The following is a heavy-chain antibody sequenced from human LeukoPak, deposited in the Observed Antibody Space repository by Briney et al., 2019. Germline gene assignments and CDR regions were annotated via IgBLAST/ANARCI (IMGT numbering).Heavy chain of an antibody. Sequence: ASVKVSCKASGYFFTSYGINWVRQAPGQGLEWMGWVSGYNGKTNYAQKVQGRVTMTTDTSTTTAYMELRSLRSDDTAVYYCARDQGGGQNYNWFDPWGQGTLVTVSS. CDR1: GYFFTSYG. D-gene: IGHD3-16*01. J-gene: IGHJ5*02. V-gene: IGHV1-18*01. CDR3: ARDQGGGQNYNWFDP. CDR2: VSGYNGKT.